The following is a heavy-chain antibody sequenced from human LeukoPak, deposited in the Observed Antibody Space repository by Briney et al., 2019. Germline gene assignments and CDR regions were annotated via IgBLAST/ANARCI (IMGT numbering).Heavy chain of an antibody. Sequence: SETLSLTCAVYGGSFGGYYWSWIRQPPGKGLEWIGEINHSGSTNYNPSLKSRVTISVDTSKNQFSLKLSSVTAADTAVYYCARGLDMNLRETNYYDSSGYLYYFDYWGQGTLVTVSS. CDR3: ARGLDMNLRETNYYDSSGYLYYFDY. J-gene: IGHJ4*02. CDR2: INHSGST. V-gene: IGHV4-34*01. CDR1: GGSFGGYY. D-gene: IGHD3-22*01.